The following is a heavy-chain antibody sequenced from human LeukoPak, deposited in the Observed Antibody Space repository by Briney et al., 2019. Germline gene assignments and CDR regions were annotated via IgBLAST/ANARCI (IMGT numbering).Heavy chain of an antibody. J-gene: IGHJ4*02. CDR1: GFTFRSYG. V-gene: IGHV3-30*18. D-gene: IGHD3-22*01. CDR3: AKDRPLGDSYYASSGYGLDN. CDR2: ISYDGGNK. Sequence: GRSLRLSCAASGFTFRSYGLHWVRQAPGKELEWVAVISYDGGNKYYADSVKGRFTISRDNSQNTLYLQMDSLRTEDTAVYYCAKDRPLGDSYYASSGYGLDNWGQGTLVTVSS.